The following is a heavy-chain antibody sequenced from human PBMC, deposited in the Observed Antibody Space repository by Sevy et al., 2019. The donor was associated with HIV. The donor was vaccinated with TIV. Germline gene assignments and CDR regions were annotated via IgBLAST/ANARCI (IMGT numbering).Heavy chain of an antibody. J-gene: IGHJ4*02. Sequence: SETLSLTCAVYGGSFSGYYWSWIRQPPGKGLEWIGEINHSGSTNYNPSLKSRVTISVDTSKNQFSLKLGSVTAADTAVYYCARRAAGDYVWGSYRSLSCFDYWGQGTLVTVSS. V-gene: IGHV4-34*01. CDR3: ARRAAGDYVWGSYRSLSCFDY. CDR1: GGSFSGYY. D-gene: IGHD3-16*02. CDR2: INHSGST.